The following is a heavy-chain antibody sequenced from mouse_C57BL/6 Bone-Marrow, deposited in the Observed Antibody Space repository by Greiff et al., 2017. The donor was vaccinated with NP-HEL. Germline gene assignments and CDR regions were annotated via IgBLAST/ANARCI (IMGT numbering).Heavy chain of an antibody. Sequence: DVHLVESGGGLVKPGGSLKLSCAASGFTFSSYAMSWVRQTPEKRLEWVATISDGGSYTYYPDNVKGRFTISRDNAKNNLYLQMSHLKSEDTAMYYCARGIYDGSLAWFAYWGQGTLVTVSA. CDR3: ARGIYDGSLAWFAY. J-gene: IGHJ3*01. V-gene: IGHV5-4*01. CDR2: ISDGGSYT. CDR1: GFTFSSYA. D-gene: IGHD2-3*01.